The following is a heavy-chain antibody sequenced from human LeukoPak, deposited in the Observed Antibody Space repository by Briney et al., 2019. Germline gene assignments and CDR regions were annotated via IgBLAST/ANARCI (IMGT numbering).Heavy chain of an antibody. V-gene: IGHV1-2*06. CDR1: GYTFTGYY. Sequence: VASVKVSCKASGYTFTGYYMHWVRQAPGQGLEWMGRINPNSGGTNYAQKFQGRVTMTRDTSISTAYMELSRLRSDDTAVYYCAKEDVGLRAFDIWGQGTMVTVSS. CDR3: AKEDVGLRAFDI. CDR2: INPNSGGT. D-gene: IGHD2-15*01. J-gene: IGHJ3*02.